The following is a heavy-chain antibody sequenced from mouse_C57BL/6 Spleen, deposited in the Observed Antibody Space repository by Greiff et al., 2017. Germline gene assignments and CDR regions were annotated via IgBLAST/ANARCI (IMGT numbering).Heavy chain of an antibody. CDR1: GYAFSSYW. CDR3: ARQDYHWYCDV. CDR2: IYPGDGDT. Sequence: VQLKESGAELVKPGASVKISCKASGYAFSSYWMNWVKQRPGKGLEWIGQIYPGDGDTNYNGKFKGKATLTADKSSSTAYMQLSSLTSEDSAVYFCARQDYHWYCDVWGTGTTVTVSS. J-gene: IGHJ1*03. V-gene: IGHV1-80*01. D-gene: IGHD2-4*01.